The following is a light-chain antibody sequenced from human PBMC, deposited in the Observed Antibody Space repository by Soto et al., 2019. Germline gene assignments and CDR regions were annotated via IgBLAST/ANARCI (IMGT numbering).Light chain of an antibody. CDR3: QQYGSSPRT. J-gene: IGKJ2*01. Sequence: EIVLTQSPGTLSLSPGERATHSCRASQSVSSSYLAWYQQKPGQAPRLLIYGASSRATGIPDRFSGSGSGTDFTLTITRLDPEDFAVNYCQQYGSSPRTFGQGTKLEIK. CDR1: QSVSSSY. CDR2: GAS. V-gene: IGKV3-20*01.